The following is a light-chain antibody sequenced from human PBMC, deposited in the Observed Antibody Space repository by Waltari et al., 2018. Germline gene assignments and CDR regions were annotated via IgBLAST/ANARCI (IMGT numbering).Light chain of an antibody. J-gene: IGKJ1*01. CDR1: QSINTW. CDR2: DAS. CDR3: HQYTSYPS. V-gene: IGKV1-5*01. Sequence: DIQMTQPPSTLSASVGDRVTTTCRASQSINTWLAWYQQKPGKAPNVLIYDASTLQTGVPSRFSGSGSGTEFTLTISSLQPDDFATYYCHQYTSYPSFGQGTKVEIK.